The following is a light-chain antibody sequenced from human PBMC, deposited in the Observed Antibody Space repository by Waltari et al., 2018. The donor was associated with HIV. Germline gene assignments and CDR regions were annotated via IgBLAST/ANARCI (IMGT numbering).Light chain of an antibody. CDR1: QSLLHSNGYNY. J-gene: IGKJ3*01. CDR2: LGS. V-gene: IGKV2-28*01. Sequence: DIVMTQSPLSLPVTPGAPASISCRSSQSLLHSNGYNYLDWYLQKPGQSPHLLIYLGSNRAAGVPDRFSGSGSGTDFTLKISRVEAEDVGVYYCMQALQTEFTFGPGTKVDIK. CDR3: MQALQTEFT.